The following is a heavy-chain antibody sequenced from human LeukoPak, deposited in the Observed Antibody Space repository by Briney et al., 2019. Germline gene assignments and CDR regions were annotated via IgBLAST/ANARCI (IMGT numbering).Heavy chain of an antibody. CDR1: GFTFSSYA. D-gene: IGHD3-10*01. CDR3: AKGAQLLWFGELSL. Sequence: GGSLRLSCAASGFTFSSYAMNWVRQAPGKGLEWVSAISGSSGSAYYADSVKGRFTISRDNSKNTLYLQMNSLRAEDTAVYYCAKGAQLLWFGELSLWGQGTLVTVSS. V-gene: IGHV3-23*01. J-gene: IGHJ4*02. CDR2: ISGSSGSA.